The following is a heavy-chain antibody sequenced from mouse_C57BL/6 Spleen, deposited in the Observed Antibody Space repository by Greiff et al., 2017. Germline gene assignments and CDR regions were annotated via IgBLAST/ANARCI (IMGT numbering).Heavy chain of an antibody. J-gene: IGHJ4*01. Sequence: QVQLQQPGAELVRPGSSVKLSCKASGYTFTSYWMHWVKQRPIQGLEWIGNIDPSDSETHYTQKFKDKATLTVDKSSITAYLQPSSLTSEVSAVSSCPRSYGSSPYYYAIEYKRQGTSVTDSS. CDR1: GYTFTSYW. CDR3: PRSYGSSPYYYAIEY. V-gene: IGHV1-52*01. CDR2: IDPSDSET. D-gene: IGHD1-1*01.